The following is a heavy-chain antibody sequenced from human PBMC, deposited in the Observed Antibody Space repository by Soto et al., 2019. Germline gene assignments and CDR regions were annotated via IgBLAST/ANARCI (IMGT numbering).Heavy chain of an antibody. CDR3: AAGGGASFGHY. V-gene: IGHV1-69*06. CDR1: GGTFSSYA. CDR2: IIPLFGTT. Sequence: QVQLVQSGAEMKKPGSSVTVSCKASGGTFSSYAFSWVRQVPGQGLEWMGGIIPLFGTTNFAQRFQGRVTITADRSTSTVYMEVSSLRFEDTAVYYCAAGGGASFGHYWGQGTLVTVSP. D-gene: IGHD3-16*01. J-gene: IGHJ4*02.